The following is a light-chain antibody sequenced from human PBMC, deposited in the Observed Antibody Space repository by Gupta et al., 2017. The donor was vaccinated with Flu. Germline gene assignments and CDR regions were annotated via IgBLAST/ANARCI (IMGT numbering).Light chain of an antibody. V-gene: IGKV3-15*01. CDR1: QSISSN. CDR2: GAS. Sequence: LVMTQSPDTLSVSPGERATLSCRASQSISSNLAWYQHKPGLAPRPLIYGASTRATGIADRFSGSGSGTEFTLTISSLESEDFALYYCQQYDDWPPITFGQGTRLEIK. J-gene: IGKJ5*01. CDR3: QQYDDWPPIT.